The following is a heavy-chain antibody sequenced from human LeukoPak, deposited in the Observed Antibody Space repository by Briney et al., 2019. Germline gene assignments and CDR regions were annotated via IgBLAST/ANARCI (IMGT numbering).Heavy chain of an antibody. V-gene: IGHV3-43*02. CDR2: ISGDGGST. D-gene: IGHD5-18*01. CDR1: GFTFSSYW. CDR3: ATGGYSYGYGPYYYYMDV. Sequence: GGSLRLSCAASGFTFSSYWMHWVRQAPGKGLEWVSLISGDGGSTYYADSVKGRFTISRDNSKNSLYLQMNSLRTEDTALYYCATGGYSYGYGPYYYYMDVWGKGTTVTVSS. J-gene: IGHJ6*03.